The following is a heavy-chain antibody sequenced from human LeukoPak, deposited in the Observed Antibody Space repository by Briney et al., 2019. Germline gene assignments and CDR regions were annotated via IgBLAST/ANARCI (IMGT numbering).Heavy chain of an antibody. V-gene: IGHV3-74*01. J-gene: IGHJ5*02. CDR2: INKDGSST. CDR3: VRGIEVAGTFSWFDP. D-gene: IGHD6-19*01. Sequence: GGSLRLSCAASGLTLSVYWMHWVRQAPGKGLVWLSRINKDGSSTTYADSVKGRFTISRDNAKNTLYLQMNSLRAEDTAIYYCVRGIEVAGTFSWFDPWGQGTLVTVSS. CDR1: GLTLSVYW.